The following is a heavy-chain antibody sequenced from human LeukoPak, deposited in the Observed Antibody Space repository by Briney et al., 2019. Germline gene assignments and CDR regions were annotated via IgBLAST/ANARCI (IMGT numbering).Heavy chain of an antibody. CDR2: IRYDGSNK. J-gene: IGHJ4*02. CDR1: GFTFSSYG. V-gene: IGHV3-30*02. D-gene: IGHD3-10*01. CDR3: AKDPPPPYGSGSYYMHY. Sequence: GGSLRLSCAASGFTFSSYGMHWVRQAPGKGLEWVAFIRYDGSNKYYADSVKGRFTISRDNSKNTLYLQMNSLRAEDTAVYYCAKDPPPPYGSGSYYMHYWGQGTLVTVSS.